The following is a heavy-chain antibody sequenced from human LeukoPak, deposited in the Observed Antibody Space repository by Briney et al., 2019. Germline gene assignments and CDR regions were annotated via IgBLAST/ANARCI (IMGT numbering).Heavy chain of an antibody. J-gene: IGHJ4*02. V-gene: IGHV3-23*01. CDR2: ISDSGGGT. CDR1: GFTFSSHA. D-gene: IGHD7-27*01. CDR3: AKLTGGY. Sequence: GGSLRLSCAASGFTFSSHAMSWVRQAPGKGLEWVSTISDSGGGTYYADSVKGRFTISRDHSKNTLYIRIVSLRVEETAVYYCAKLTGGYWGQGTLVTVSS.